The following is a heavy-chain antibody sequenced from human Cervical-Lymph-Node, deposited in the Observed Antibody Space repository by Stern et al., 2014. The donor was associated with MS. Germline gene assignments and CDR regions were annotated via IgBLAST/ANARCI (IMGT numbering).Heavy chain of an antibody. V-gene: IGHV1-2*02. CDR3: ARDGYDAFDI. CDR2: INPNRGGT. D-gene: IGHD6-13*01. Sequence: QVQLVESGAEVKKPGASVKVSCKASGYTFTGYYMHWVRQAPGQGLEWMGWINPNRGGTNYAQTIKGRITMPRSTSIRPAYMELSRLRSDDTAVYYCARDGYDAFDIWGQGTMVTVSS. J-gene: IGHJ3*02. CDR1: GYTFTGYY.